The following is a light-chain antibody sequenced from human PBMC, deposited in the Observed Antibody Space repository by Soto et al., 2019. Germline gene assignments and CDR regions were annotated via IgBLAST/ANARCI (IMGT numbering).Light chain of an antibody. V-gene: IGLV2-14*01. Sequence: QSALTQPASVSGSPGQSITISCTGTSSDVGGYNYVSWYQQHPGKAPKLMIYDVSNRPSGVSNRFSGSKSGNTASLTISGLQAEDEADYYCRSYTSSSPFYVFGTGTKLTVL. CDR2: DVS. CDR3: RSYTSSSPFYV. CDR1: SSDVGGYNY. J-gene: IGLJ1*01.